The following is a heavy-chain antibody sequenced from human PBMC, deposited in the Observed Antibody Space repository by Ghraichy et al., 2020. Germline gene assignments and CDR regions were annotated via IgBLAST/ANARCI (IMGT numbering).Heavy chain of an antibody. D-gene: IGHD3-10*01. CDR3: ARGGPLEAYGSSFDD. J-gene: IGHJ4*02. V-gene: IGHV1-18*01. CDR2: ISAKNGHT. Sequence: ASVKVSCKSSDDSFSRYGFAWVRQAPGQVLEWMGWISAKNGHTKYAQKFQGRVTMTTDTSTRTVYMEMKSLRSDDTAVYFCARGGPLEAYGSSFDDWGQGTLVIVSS. CDR1: DDSFSRYG.